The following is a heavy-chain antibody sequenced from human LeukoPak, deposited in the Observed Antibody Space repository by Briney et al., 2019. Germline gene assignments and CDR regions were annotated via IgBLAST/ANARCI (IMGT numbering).Heavy chain of an antibody. Sequence: GGSLRLSCGASGFTFSSYSMNWVRQAPRKGLEWVSYISSSSSTIYYADSVKGRFTISRDNAKNSLYLQMNSLRAEDTAVYYCTTDYSTIFGVDSIHKDVWGKGTTVTVSS. J-gene: IGHJ6*03. CDR1: GFTFSSYS. D-gene: IGHD3-3*01. CDR2: ISSSSSTI. V-gene: IGHV3-48*04. CDR3: TTDYSTIFGVDSIHKDV.